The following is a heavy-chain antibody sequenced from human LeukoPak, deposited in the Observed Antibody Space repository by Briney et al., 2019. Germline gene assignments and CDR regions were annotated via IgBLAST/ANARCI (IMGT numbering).Heavy chain of an antibody. CDR3: AKDSCSGWYDCSNWFDP. CDR1: GFTFSSYA. CDR2: ISGSGGST. J-gene: IGHJ5*02. Sequence: QPGGSLRLSCAASGFTFSSYAMSWVRQAPGKGLEWVSAISGSGGSTYYADSVKGRFTISRDNSKNTLYLQMNSLRAEDTAVYYCAKDSCSGWYDCSNWFDPWGQGTLVTVSS. D-gene: IGHD6-19*01. V-gene: IGHV3-23*01.